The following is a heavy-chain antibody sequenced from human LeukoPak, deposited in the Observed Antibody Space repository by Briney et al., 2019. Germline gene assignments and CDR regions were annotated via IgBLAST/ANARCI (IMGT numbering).Heavy chain of an antibody. J-gene: IGHJ3*02. D-gene: IGHD1-26*01. CDR1: GVSINNDDYY. CDR2: IYYSGST. V-gene: IGHV4-31*03. CDR3: ARDFATYAFDI. Sequence: SETLSLTCTVSGVSINNDDYYWTWVRQEPGKGLEWIGHIYYSGSTYYNPSLKSRVTISVDTSKNQFSLKLSSVTAADTAVYYCARDFATYAFDIWGQGTMVTVSS.